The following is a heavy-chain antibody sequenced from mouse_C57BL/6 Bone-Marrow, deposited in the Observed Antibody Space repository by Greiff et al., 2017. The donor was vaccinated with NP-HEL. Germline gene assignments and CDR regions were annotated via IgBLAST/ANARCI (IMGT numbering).Heavy chain of an antibody. J-gene: IGHJ3*01. Sequence: EVNVVESGEGLVKPGGSLKLSCAASGFTFSSYAMSWVRQTPEKRLEWVAYISSGGDYIYYADTVKGRFTISRDNARNTLYLQMSSLKSEDTAMYYCTRDQDQATWAAYWGQGTLVTVSA. D-gene: IGHD3-2*02. CDR2: ISSGGDYI. CDR3: TRDQDQATWAAY. CDR1: GFTFSSYA. V-gene: IGHV5-9-1*02.